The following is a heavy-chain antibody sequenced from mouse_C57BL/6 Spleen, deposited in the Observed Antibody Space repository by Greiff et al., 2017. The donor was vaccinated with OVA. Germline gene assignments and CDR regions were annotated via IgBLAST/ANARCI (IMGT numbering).Heavy chain of an antibody. CDR3: ARGDGYYPFFAY. D-gene: IGHD2-3*01. CDR2: INPSTGGT. V-gene: IGHV1-42*01. J-gene: IGHJ3*01. Sequence: EVNLVESGPELVKPGASVKISCKASGYSFTGYYMNWVKQSPEKSLEWIGEINPSTGGTTYNQKFKAKATLTVDKSSSTAYMQLKSLTSEDSAVYYCARGDGYYPFFAYWGQGTLVTVSA. CDR1: GYSFTGYY.